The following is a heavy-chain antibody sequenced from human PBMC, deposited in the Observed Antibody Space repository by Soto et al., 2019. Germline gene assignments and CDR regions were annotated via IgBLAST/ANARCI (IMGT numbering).Heavy chain of an antibody. D-gene: IGHD3-10*01. V-gene: IGHV4-59*13. CDR3: ARDGYDGSGSPYPAY. J-gene: IGHJ4*02. Sequence: PSETLSLTCSVSGGSMSEYFWSWIRQSPGKGLEWIGYIYYLGSTDYNPSLKSRVTIPVDTSKRQFSLRLTSVTAADTAVYYCARDGYDGSGSPYPAYWGPGTQVTVSS. CDR1: GGSMSEYF. CDR2: IYYLGST.